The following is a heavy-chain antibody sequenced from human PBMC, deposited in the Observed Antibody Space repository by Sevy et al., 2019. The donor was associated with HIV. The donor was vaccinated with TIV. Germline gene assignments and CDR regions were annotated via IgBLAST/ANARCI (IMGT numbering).Heavy chain of an antibody. J-gene: IGHJ6*02. D-gene: IGHD3-10*01. Sequence: ASVKVSCKVSGYTLTELSMHWVRQAPGKGLEWMGGFEPEDGETIYAQKFQGRVTMTEDTSTDTAYMELSSLRSEDTAVYYCRMVRGVRGPFYYYYGMDVWGQGTTVTVSS. CDR2: FEPEDGET. CDR1: GYTLTELS. V-gene: IGHV1-24*01. CDR3: RMVRGVRGPFYYYYGMDV.